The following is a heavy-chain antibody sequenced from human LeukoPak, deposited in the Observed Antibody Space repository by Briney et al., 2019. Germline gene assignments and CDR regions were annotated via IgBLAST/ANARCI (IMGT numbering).Heavy chain of an antibody. CDR1: GGSIXXXXXX. CDR3: ACSYRGVDY. J-gene: IGHJ4*02. Sequence: SGGSIXXXXXXXXWXXXXXXXGLAWIGYIYHSGSTYYNPSLKSRVTISVDRSKNQFSLKLSSVTAADTAVYYCACSYRGVDYWGQGTLVTVSS. CDR2: IYHSGST. V-gene: IGHV4-30-2*01. D-gene: IGHD3-10*01.